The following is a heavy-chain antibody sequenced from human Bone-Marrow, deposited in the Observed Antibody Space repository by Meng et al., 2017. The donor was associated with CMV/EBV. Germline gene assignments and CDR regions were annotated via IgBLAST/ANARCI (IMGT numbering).Heavy chain of an antibody. V-gene: IGHV4-34*01. CDR1: GGSFSGYY. CDR2: INHSGST. Sequence: SETLSLTCAVYGGSFSGYYWSWIRQPPGKGLEWIGEINHSGSTNYNPSLKSRVTISVDTSKNQFSLKLSSVTAADTAVYYCARTDFWSCHQRGFYYYYGMDVWGQGTTVTVSS. J-gene: IGHJ6*02. D-gene: IGHD3-3*01. CDR3: ARTDFWSCHQRGFYYYYGMDV.